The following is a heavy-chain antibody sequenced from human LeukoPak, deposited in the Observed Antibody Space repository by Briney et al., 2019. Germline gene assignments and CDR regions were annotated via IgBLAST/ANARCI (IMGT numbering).Heavy chain of an antibody. CDR1: GFTFSSYG. CDR3: AKEGGFEYSSSSGQGYYYYYYMDV. J-gene: IGHJ6*03. Sequence: GRSLRLSCAASGFTFSSYGMHWVRQAPGKGLEWVAVIWYGGSNKYYADSVKGRFTISRDNSKNTLYLQMNSLRAEDTAVYYCAKEGGFEYSSSSGQGYYYYYYMDVWGKGTTVTVSS. CDR2: IWYGGSNK. V-gene: IGHV3-30*18. D-gene: IGHD6-6*01.